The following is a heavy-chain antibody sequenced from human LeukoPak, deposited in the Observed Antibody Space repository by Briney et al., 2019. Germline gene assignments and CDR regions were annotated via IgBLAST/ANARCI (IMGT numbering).Heavy chain of an antibody. CDR2: ISSSSSYI. J-gene: IGHJ4*02. CDR3: AREQTYYDFWSGYSFDY. V-gene: IGHV3-21*01. Sequence: GGSLRLSCAASGFTFSSYSMNWVRQAPGKGLEWVSSISSSSSYIYYADSVKGRFTISRDNAKNSLYLQMNSLRAEDTAVYYCAREQTYYDFWSGYSFDYWGQGTLVTATS. CDR1: GFTFSSYS. D-gene: IGHD3-3*01.